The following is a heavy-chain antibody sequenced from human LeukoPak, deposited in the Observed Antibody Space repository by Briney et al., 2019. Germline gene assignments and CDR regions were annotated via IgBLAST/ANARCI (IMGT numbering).Heavy chain of an antibody. CDR2: IYYSGST. CDR3: ARGILLSGSYYYGMDV. D-gene: IGHD5-12*01. Sequence: PSETLSLTCTVSGGSVSSGSYYWSWIRQPPGKGLEWLGYIYYSGSTNYNPSLKSRVTISVDTSKNQFSLKLSSVTAADTAVYYCARGILLSGSYYYGMDVWGQGTTVTVSS. J-gene: IGHJ6*02. CDR1: GGSVSSGSYY. V-gene: IGHV4-61*01.